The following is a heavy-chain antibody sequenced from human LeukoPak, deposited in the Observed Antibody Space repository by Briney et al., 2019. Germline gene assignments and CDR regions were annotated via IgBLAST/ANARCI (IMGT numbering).Heavy chain of an antibody. CDR1: GFSFRDYY. J-gene: IGHJ4*02. Sequence: GGSLRLSCAGSGFSFRDYYMSWIRQAPGKGLEWISYISSSSNTHYADSVKGRFTISRDNVKNSLPLQMNSLRVEDTAVYYCARLLWSGYRYFDYWGLGTLVTVSS. CDR2: ISSSSNT. V-gene: IGHV3-11*06. CDR3: ARLLWSGYRYFDY. D-gene: IGHD3-3*01.